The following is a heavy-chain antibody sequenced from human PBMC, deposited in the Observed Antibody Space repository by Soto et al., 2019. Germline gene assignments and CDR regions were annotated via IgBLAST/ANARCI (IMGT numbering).Heavy chain of an antibody. CDR1: GFTFSSYA. Sequence: GGSLRLSCAASGFTFSSYAMSWVRQAPGKGLEWVSAISGSGGSTYYADSVKGRFTISRDNSKNTLYLQMNSLRAEDTAVYYCAKDNPCSGGSCYTDAFDIWGQGTMVTVSS. CDR3: AKDNPCSGGSCYTDAFDI. V-gene: IGHV3-23*01. J-gene: IGHJ3*02. CDR2: ISGSGGST. D-gene: IGHD2-15*01.